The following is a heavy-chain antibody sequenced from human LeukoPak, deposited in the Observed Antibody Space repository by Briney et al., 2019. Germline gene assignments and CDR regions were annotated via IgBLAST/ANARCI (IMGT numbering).Heavy chain of an antibody. CDR1: GYTFIGYY. J-gene: IGHJ6*03. V-gene: IGHV1-2*07. CDR3: ARVALFNYYYYYMDV. D-gene: IGHD3-3*01. Sequence: GASVKVSCKASGYTFIGYYMHWVRQAPGQGLEWMGWINPKNGGANYAPSFQGRVTMTRDRSISTAYMELSRLRSDDTAVYYCARVALFNYYYYYMDVWGKGTTVTVSS. CDR2: INPKNGGA.